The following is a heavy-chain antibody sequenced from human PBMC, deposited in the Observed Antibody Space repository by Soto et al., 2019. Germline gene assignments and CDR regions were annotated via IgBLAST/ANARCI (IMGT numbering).Heavy chain of an antibody. CDR1: GGTFSSYA. CDR3: ARDPSFWPQYCSGGSCYNNWFDP. Sequence: QVQLVQSGAEVKKPGSSVKVSCKASGGTFSSYAISWVRQAPGQGLEWMGGIIPIFGTANYAQKFQGRVTITADKSTSTAYMELSSLRSEDTAVYYCARDPSFWPQYCSGGSCYNNWFDPWGQGTLVTVSS. J-gene: IGHJ5*02. V-gene: IGHV1-69*06. CDR2: IIPIFGTA. D-gene: IGHD2-15*01.